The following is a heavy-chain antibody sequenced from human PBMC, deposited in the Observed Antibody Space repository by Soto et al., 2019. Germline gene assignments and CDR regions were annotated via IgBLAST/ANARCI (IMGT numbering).Heavy chain of an antibody. CDR1: GFTFSHYA. CDR2: MSYDGSNE. V-gene: IGHV3-30*18. D-gene: IGHD1-26*01. J-gene: IGHJ4*02. Sequence: QVQLVESGGGVVQPGRSLRLSCAASGFTFSHYAMHWVRQAPGKGLEWVALMSYDGSNEYYADSVKGRFTISRDNSKNTLYLPMNSLRAEYTAVYYCAKDGSHNFDYWGQGTLVTVSS. CDR3: AKDGSHNFDY.